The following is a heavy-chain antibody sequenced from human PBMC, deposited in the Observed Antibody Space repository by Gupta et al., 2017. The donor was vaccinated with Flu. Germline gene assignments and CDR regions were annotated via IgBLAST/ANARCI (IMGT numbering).Heavy chain of an antibody. V-gene: IGHV3-33*01. CDR2: IWYDGSNK. J-gene: IGHJ6*02. Sequence: QVQLVESGGGVVQPGRSLRLSCAASGFTSSSYGMHWVRQAPGKGLEWVAVIWYDGSNKYYADSVKGRFTISRDNSKNTLYLQMNSLRAEDTAVYYCARTHPGPLWGMDVWGQGTTVTVSS. CDR3: ARTHPGPLWGMDV. D-gene: IGHD2/OR15-2a*01. CDR1: GFTSSSYG.